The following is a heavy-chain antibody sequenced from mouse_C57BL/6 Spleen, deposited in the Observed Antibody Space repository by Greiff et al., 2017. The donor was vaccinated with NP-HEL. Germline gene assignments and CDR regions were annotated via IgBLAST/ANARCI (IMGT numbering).Heavy chain of an antibody. Sequence: QVQLQQSGAELVMPGASVKLSCKASGYTFTSYWMHWVKQRPGQGLEWIGEIDPSDSYTNYNQKFKGKSTLTVDKSSSTAYMQLSSLTSEDSAVYYCARGNYYGNYVGWFAYWGQGTLVTVSA. V-gene: IGHV1-69*01. D-gene: IGHD2-1*01. J-gene: IGHJ3*01. CDR3: ARGNYYGNYVGWFAY. CDR1: GYTFTSYW. CDR2: IDPSDSYT.